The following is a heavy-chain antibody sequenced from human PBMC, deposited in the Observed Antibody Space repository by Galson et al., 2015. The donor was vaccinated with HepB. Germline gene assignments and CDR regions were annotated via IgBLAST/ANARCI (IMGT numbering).Heavy chain of an antibody. CDR3: ARDLARGYYHFDY. D-gene: IGHD3-22*01. V-gene: IGHV3-9*01. Sequence: SLRLSCAASGFTFDDYAMHWVRQAPGKGLEWVSGISWNSGSIGYADSVKGRFTISRDNSKNTLYLQMNSLRAEDTAVYYCARDLARGYYHFDYWGQGTLVTVSS. J-gene: IGHJ4*02. CDR1: GFTFDDYA. CDR2: ISWNSGSI.